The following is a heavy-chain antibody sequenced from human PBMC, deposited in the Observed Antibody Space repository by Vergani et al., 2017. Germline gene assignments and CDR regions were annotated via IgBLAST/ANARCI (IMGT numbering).Heavy chain of an antibody. Sequence: QVQLQQWGGGLLKPSETLSLTCVVNGGSFTSYHWTWIRQSPGEGLEWVGDIDHTGRPDYNPSLKGRPTMPVYKARNQFSLTLNSVTATDTAIYFCARVNTETNGHLYFYYYMDVWGQGTAVTVS. D-gene: IGHD4-11*01. CDR1: GGSFTSYH. V-gene: IGHV4-34*01. J-gene: IGHJ6*03. CDR3: ARVNTETNGHLYFYYYMDV. CDR2: IDHTGRP.